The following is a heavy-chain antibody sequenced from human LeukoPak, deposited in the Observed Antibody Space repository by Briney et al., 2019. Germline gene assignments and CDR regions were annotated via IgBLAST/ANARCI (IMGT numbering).Heavy chain of an antibody. J-gene: IGHJ4*02. CDR3: AKGNPDLYSSSWDY. Sequence: GRSLRLSCAGSGFTFEDYAMHWVRQAPGKGLEWVSGVTWNSVTIHYADSVKGRFTIPRDNAKSSLYLQMDSLRAEDTALYYCAKGNPDLYSSSWDYWGQGTLVTVSS. CDR2: VTWNSVTI. V-gene: IGHV3-9*01. CDR1: GFTFEDYA. D-gene: IGHD6-6*01.